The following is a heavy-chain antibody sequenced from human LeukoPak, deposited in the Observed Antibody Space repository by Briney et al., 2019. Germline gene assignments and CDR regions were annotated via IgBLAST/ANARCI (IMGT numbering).Heavy chain of an antibody. Sequence: PGGSLRLSCAASGFTFSSYEMNWVRQAPGKGLEWVSYISSSGSTIYYADSVKGRFTISRDNAKNSLYLQMNSLRAEDTAVYYCARGPEGYCSGGSCYGGWFDPWGQGTLVTVSP. CDR3: ARGPEGYCSGGSCYGGWFDP. D-gene: IGHD2-15*01. CDR1: GFTFSSYE. J-gene: IGHJ5*02. V-gene: IGHV3-48*03. CDR2: ISSSGSTI.